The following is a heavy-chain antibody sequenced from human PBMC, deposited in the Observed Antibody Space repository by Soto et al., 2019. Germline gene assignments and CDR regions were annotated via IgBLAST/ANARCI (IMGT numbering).Heavy chain of an antibody. V-gene: IGHV1-69*12. J-gene: IGHJ6*02. CDR1: GGTFGNSA. CDR2: IIPIFSTP. D-gene: IGHD3-3*02. CDR3: ARDKDRQLLGGNYYYAIDV. Sequence: QVQLVQSGAEVKKPGSSVTVSCKASGGTFGNSAISWVRQAPGQGLEWMGGIIPIFSTPDYAQKFQGRVTITADESTSPAYMELTSLRSEDTAVYYCARDKDRQLLGGNYYYAIDVWGPGTTVTVSS.